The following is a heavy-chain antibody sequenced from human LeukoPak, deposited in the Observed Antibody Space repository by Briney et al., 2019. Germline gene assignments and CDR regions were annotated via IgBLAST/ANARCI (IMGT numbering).Heavy chain of an antibody. Sequence: SVKVSCKASGGTFSSYAISWVRQAPGQGLEWMGGIIPIFGTANYAQKFQGRVTVTADESTSTAYMELSSLRSEDTAVYYCARSGNYYGSGSYPFDPWGQGTLVTVSS. CDR3: ARSGNYYGSGSYPFDP. J-gene: IGHJ5*02. CDR1: GGTFSSYA. V-gene: IGHV1-69*01. D-gene: IGHD3-10*01. CDR2: IIPIFGTA.